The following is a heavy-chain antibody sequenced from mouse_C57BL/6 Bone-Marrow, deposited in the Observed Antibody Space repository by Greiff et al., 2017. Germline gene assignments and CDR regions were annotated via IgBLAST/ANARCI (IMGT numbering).Heavy chain of an antibody. J-gene: IGHJ4*01. D-gene: IGHD2-2*01. Sequence: VHVKQSGAELVRPGASVKLSCTASGFNIKDDYMHWVKQRPEQGLEWIGWIDPENGDTEYASKFQGKATITADTSSNTAYLQLSSLTSEDTAVYYCTTWMVTTYAMDYWGQGTSVTVSS. CDR2: IDPENGDT. V-gene: IGHV14-4*01. CDR3: TTWMVTTYAMDY. CDR1: GFNIKDDY.